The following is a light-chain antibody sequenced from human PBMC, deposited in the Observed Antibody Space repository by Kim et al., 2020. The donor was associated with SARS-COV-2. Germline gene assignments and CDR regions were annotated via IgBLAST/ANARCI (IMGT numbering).Light chain of an antibody. CDR2: KDS. J-gene: IGLJ3*02. CDR3: YSAADNNWV. Sequence: SVSVSPGQTARITCSGDVLAKKYARWFQQKPGQAPVLVIYKDSERPSGIPERFSGSSSGTTVTLTISGAQVEDEADYYSAADNNWVFGGGTQLTVL. V-gene: IGLV3-27*01. CDR1: VLAKKY.